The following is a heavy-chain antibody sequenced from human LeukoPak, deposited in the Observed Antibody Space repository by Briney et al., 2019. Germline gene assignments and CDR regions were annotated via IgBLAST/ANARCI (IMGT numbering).Heavy chain of an antibody. J-gene: IGHJ4*02. CDR3: AREEVGATEFDY. Sequence: ASVKVSYKASGYTFTSYDINWVRQATGQGLEWMGWMNPNSGNTGYAQKFQGRVTITRNTSISTAYMELSSLRSEDTAVYYCAREEVGATEFDYWGQGTLVTVSS. D-gene: IGHD1-26*01. V-gene: IGHV1-8*03. CDR2: MNPNSGNT. CDR1: GYTFTSYD.